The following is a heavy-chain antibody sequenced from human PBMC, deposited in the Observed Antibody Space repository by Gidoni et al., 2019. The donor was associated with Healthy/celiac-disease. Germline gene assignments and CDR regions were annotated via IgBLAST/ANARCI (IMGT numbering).Heavy chain of an antibody. Sequence: QVQLQESGPGLVKPSQTLSLTCTVSAGSISSGDYYWSWIRQPPGKGLEWIGYIYYSGSTYYNPSLKSRVTISVDTSKNQFSLKLSSVTAADTAVYYCARVGGYCSSTSCYVGDYYYYYMDVWGKGTTVTVSS. D-gene: IGHD2-2*01. J-gene: IGHJ6*03. CDR1: AGSISSGDYY. CDR2: IYYSGST. CDR3: ARVGGYCSSTSCYVGDYYYYYMDV. V-gene: IGHV4-30-4*01.